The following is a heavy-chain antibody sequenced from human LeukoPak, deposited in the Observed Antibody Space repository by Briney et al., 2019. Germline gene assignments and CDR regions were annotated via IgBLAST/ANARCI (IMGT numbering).Heavy chain of an antibody. Sequence: TSETLSLTCTVSGGSISSSSYYWGWIRQPPGKGLEWIGSIYYSGSTYYNPSLKSRVTISVDTSKNQFSLKLSSVTAADTAVYYCARRVGHHSYYYYGMDVWGQGTTVTVSS. CDR1: GGSISSSSYY. D-gene: IGHD2-15*01. J-gene: IGHJ6*02. V-gene: IGHV4-39*01. CDR2: IYYSGST. CDR3: ARRVGHHSYYYYGMDV.